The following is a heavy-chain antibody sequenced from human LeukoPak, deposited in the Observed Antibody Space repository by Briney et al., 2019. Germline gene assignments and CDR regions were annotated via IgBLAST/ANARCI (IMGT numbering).Heavy chain of an antibody. D-gene: IGHD3-22*01. Sequence: SETLSLTCAVYGGSSSGYYWSWIRQAPGKGLEWIGEINHSGHTNFNPTLKSRVTLSVDTSNQQISLKLTSVTAADTAVYYCARLNYFDSSGQNWFDPWGQGTLVTVSS. V-gene: IGHV4-34*01. J-gene: IGHJ5*02. CDR3: ARLNYFDSSGQNWFDP. CDR1: GGSSSGYY. CDR2: INHSGHT.